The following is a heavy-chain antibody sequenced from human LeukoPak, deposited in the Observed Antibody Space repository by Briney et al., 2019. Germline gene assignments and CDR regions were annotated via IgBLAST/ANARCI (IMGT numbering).Heavy chain of an antibody. D-gene: IGHD3-22*01. CDR3: ARSSTYYDSSGSIRYYLDY. CDR1: GYTFTGYY. V-gene: IGHV1-2*02. Sequence: ASVKVSCKASGYTFTGYYMHWVRQAPGQGLEWMGWINPNSGGTNYAQKFQGRVTMTRDTSISTAYMELSRLRSDDTAVYYCARSSTYYDSSGSIRYYLDYWGQGTLVTVSS. J-gene: IGHJ4*02. CDR2: INPNSGGT.